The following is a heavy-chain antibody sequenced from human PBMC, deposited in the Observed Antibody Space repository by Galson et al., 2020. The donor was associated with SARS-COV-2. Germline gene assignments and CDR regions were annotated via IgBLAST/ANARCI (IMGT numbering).Heavy chain of an antibody. CDR3: ARVPGFYSSGIYCAVGV. V-gene: IGHV4-31*03. CDR1: GDSVSSAGYY. CDR2: IYYNGNT. D-gene: IGHD3-10*01. Sequence: ETSETLSLTCTVSGDSVSSAGYYWSWLRQRPGKGLDWIGYIYYNGNTYYNPSLKSRVTISVDTAKNQFSLKLSSVSAADTAVDFCARVPGFYSSGIYCAVGVWGQGATVPVSS. J-gene: IGHJ6*02.